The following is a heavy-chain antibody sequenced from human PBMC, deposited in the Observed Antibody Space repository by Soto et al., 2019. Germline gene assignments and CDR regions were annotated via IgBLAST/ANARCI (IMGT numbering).Heavy chain of an antibody. CDR2: MSHSGGT. V-gene: IGHV4-61*01. J-gene: IGHJ3*02. CDR1: GGFVSSGNYY. D-gene: IGHD1-1*01. CDR3: ARVERGTATTVVDAFDI. Sequence: SETLSLSCAVYGGFVSSGNYYWSWIRQPPGKGLEWIGEMSHSGGTHFNPSLKSRVTISVDTSKNQFSLKMSSVTAADTALYYCARVERGTATTVVDAFDIWGPGTMVTVSS.